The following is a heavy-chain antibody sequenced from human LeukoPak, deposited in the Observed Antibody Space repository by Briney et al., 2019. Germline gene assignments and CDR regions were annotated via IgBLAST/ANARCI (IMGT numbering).Heavy chain of an antibody. CDR2: INPNSGGT. V-gene: IGHV1-2*02. J-gene: IGHJ6*02. CDR3: ARLDDYGDWYYYYGMDV. CDR1: GYAFTGYY. D-gene: IGHD4-17*01. Sequence: ASVKVSCKASGYAFTGYYMHWVRQAPGQGLEWMGWINPNSGGTNYAQKCQGRVTMTRDTSISTAYMELSRLRSDDTAVYYCARLDDYGDWYYYYGMDVWGQGTTVTVSS.